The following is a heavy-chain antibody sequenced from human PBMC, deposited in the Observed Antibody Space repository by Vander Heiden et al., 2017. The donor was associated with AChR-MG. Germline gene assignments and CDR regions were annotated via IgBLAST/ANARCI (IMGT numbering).Heavy chain of an antibody. Sequence: EVQLVESGGGLVQPGGSLRLPCAASGFTLSSYWMGWVRQAPGKGLEWVANIKQDGSEKYYVDSVKGRFTISRDNAKNSLYLQMNSLRAEDTAVYYCASRDILTGYPLDYWGQGTLVTVSS. CDR1: GFTLSSYW. J-gene: IGHJ4*02. CDR3: ASRDILTGYPLDY. CDR2: IKQDGSEK. V-gene: IGHV3-7*03. D-gene: IGHD3-9*01.